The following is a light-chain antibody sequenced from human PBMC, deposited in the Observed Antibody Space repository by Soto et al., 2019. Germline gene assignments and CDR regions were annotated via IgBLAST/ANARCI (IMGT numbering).Light chain of an antibody. CDR3: ATWDDSLKTYV. CDR1: RSKIGSTN. Sequence: VLTQPPSVSGTLGQRVTIYRSGSRSKIGSTNVYWFEQLSGTAPKLRIYRNTQRPSGVTDRLSGSKSGTSASLAISVLGSEDEADYYCATWDDSLKTYVFGNGTKVTVL. CDR2: RNT. V-gene: IGLV1-47*01. J-gene: IGLJ1*01.